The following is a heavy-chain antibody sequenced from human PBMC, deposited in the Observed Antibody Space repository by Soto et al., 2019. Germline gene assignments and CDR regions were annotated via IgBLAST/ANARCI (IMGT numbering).Heavy chain of an antibody. J-gene: IGHJ4*02. Sequence: QVQLVESGGGVVQPGRSLRLSCAASGFTFSSYGMHWVRQAPGKGLEWVAVISYDGSNKYYADSVKGRFTISRDNSKNTLYLQMNSLRAEDTAVYYCAKVGMYYDFWSGYLGPSGYWGQGTLVTVSS. CDR3: AKVGMYYDFWSGYLGPSGY. D-gene: IGHD3-3*01. CDR1: GFTFSSYG. V-gene: IGHV3-30*18. CDR2: ISYDGSNK.